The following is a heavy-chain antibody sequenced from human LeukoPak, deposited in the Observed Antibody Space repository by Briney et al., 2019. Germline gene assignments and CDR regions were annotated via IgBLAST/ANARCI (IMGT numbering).Heavy chain of an antibody. CDR3: ARGRLYYYDSSGYYDRRGYYYYYGMDV. J-gene: IGHJ6*02. CDR1: GGSFSGYY. D-gene: IGHD3-22*01. V-gene: IGHV4-34*01. Sequence: SETLSLTCAVYGGSFSGYYWSWIRQPPGKGLEWIGEINHSGSTNYNPSLKSRVTISVDTSKNQFSLKLSSVTAADTAVYYCARGRLYYYDSSGYYDRRGYYYYYGMDVWGQGTTVTVSS. CDR2: INHSGST.